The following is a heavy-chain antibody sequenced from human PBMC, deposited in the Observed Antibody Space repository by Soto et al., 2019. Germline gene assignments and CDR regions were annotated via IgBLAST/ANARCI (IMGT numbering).Heavy chain of an antibody. V-gene: IGHV1-46*01. CDR1: GYTLTNFY. Sequence: ASVKVSCKASGYTLTNFYIHWVRQAPGQGLEWMGIINPNGGSTNYAHSFQGRVTITRDTSTSTAYMELSSLRSDDTAVYYCARGMRRYYGSGSYYNTDFDYWGQGTLVTVSS. CDR3: ARGMRRYYGSGSYYNTDFDY. J-gene: IGHJ4*02. CDR2: INPNGGST. D-gene: IGHD3-10*01.